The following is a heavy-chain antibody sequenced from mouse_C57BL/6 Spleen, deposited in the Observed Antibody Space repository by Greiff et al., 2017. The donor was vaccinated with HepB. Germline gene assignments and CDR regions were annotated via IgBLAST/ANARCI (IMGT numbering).Heavy chain of an antibody. Sequence: VQLQQPGAELVKPGASVKLSCKASGYTFTSYWMHWVKQRPGQGLEWIGMIHPNSGSTNYNEKFKSKATLTVDKSSSTAYMQLSSLTSEDSAVYYCARGSDYGSSYAFDYWGQGTTLTVSS. CDR1: GYTFTSYW. CDR2: IHPNSGST. V-gene: IGHV1-64*01. D-gene: IGHD1-1*01. J-gene: IGHJ2*01. CDR3: ARGSDYGSSYAFDY.